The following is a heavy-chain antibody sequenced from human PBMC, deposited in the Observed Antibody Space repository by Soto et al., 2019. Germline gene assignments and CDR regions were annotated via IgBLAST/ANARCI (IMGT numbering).Heavy chain of an antibody. Sequence: QVQLVQSGAEVKKPGSSVKVSCKASGGTFSSYAISWVRQAPGQGLEWMGGIILIVGTANYAQKFQGRVTITADKSTSTAYMELSSLRSEDTAVYYCARGSRDFWSGYSWGIFDYWGQGTLVTVSS. CDR3: ARGSRDFWSGYSWGIFDY. V-gene: IGHV1-69*06. CDR2: IILIVGTA. D-gene: IGHD3-3*01. J-gene: IGHJ4*02. CDR1: GGTFSSYA.